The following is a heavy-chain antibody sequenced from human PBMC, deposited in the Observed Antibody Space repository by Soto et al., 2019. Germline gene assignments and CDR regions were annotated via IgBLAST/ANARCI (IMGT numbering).Heavy chain of an antibody. V-gene: IGHV3-23*01. D-gene: IGHD3-3*01. J-gene: IGHJ4*02. Sequence: EVQLLESGGGLVQPGGSLRLSCAASGFTFSSYAMSWVRQAPGKGLEWVSAISGSGGSTYYADSVKGRFTISRDNSKNTLYLQMNSLRAEDAAVYYRPKAPRDFWSGYSIGGYLDYWGQGTLVTVSS. CDR1: GFTFSSYA. CDR2: ISGSGGST. CDR3: PKAPRDFWSGYSIGGYLDY.